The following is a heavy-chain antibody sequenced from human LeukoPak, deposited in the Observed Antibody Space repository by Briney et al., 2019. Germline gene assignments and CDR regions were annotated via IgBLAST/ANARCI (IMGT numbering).Heavy chain of an antibody. CDR1: GFTFCSHA. CDR3: AKYTYDSSGYYPDY. D-gene: IGHD3-22*01. V-gene: IGHV3-23*01. J-gene: IGHJ4*02. CDR2: ISGSGGST. Sequence: GGSLRLSCAASGFTFCSHAMSWVRQAPGKGLEWVSAISGSGGSTYYADSVKGRFTISRDNSKNTLYLQMNSLRAEDTAVYYCAKYTYDSSGYYPDYWGQGTLVTVSS.